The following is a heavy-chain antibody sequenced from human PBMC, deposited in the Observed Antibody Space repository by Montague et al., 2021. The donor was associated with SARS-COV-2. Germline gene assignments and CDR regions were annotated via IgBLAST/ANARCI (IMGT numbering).Heavy chain of an antibody. J-gene: IGHJ6*02. V-gene: IGHV1-8*01. CDR2: MNPNSGNT. CDR3: AAPRGSGSYYYYYGMDV. Sequence: SGKVSCKASGYTLTSYDINWVRQATGQGLEWMGWMNPNSGNTGYAQKFQGRVTMTRNTSISTAYMELSSLRSEDTAVYYCAAPRGSGSYYYYYGMDVWGQGTTVTVSS. CDR1: GYTLTSYD. D-gene: IGHD3-10*01.